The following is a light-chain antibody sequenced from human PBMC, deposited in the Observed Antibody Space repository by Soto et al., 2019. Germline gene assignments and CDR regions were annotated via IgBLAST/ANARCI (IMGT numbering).Light chain of an antibody. CDR3: QQTFRTPHT. V-gene: IGKV1-39*01. CDR2: STS. CDR1: QTIGNY. J-gene: IGKJ2*01. Sequence: DIQMTQSPASLSASVGDRVTVTCRASQTIGNYLNWYQQKPGAAPRLLIYSTSALESGVPSRFSGRKLGADYTLTISSPQPADFAIYYCQQTFRTPHTFGQGTKVDIK.